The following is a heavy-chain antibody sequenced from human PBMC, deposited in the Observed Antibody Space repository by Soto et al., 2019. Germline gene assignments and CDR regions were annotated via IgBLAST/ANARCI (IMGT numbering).Heavy chain of an antibody. J-gene: IGHJ4*02. CDR1: GGTFSSYA. CDR2: IIPIFGTA. Sequence: ASVKVSCKASGGTFSSYAISWVRQAPGQGLEWMGGIIPIFGTANYAQKFQGRVTITADESTSTAYMELSSLRVEDTALYYCAKDGGSVCSGGTCYFPAPDYWGQGTLVTV. V-gene: IGHV1-69*13. D-gene: IGHD2-15*01. CDR3: AKDGGSVCSGGTCYFPAPDY.